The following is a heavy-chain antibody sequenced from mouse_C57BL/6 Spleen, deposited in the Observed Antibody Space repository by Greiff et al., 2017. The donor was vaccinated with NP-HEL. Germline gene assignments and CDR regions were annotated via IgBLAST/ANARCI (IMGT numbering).Heavy chain of an antibody. CDR1: GYSFTSYY. CDR2: IYPGSGNT. Sequence: QVQLQQSGPELVKPGASVKISCKASGYSFTSYYIHWVKQRPGQGLEWIGWIYPGSGNTKYNEKFKGKATLTADTSSSTAYMQLSSLTSEDSAVYYCARRSYDWYFDVWGTGTTVTVSS. J-gene: IGHJ1*03. V-gene: IGHV1-66*01. CDR3: ARRSYDWYFDV. D-gene: IGHD1-1*01.